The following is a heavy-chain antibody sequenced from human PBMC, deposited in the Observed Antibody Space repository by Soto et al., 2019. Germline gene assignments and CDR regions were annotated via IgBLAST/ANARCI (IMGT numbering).Heavy chain of an antibody. V-gene: IGHV3-23*01. CDR3: VKEGKMGVEGFDF. J-gene: IGHJ4*02. D-gene: IGHD1-26*01. Sequence: GGSLRLSCATSGFTFIDHAMHWVRQAPGEGLEWVSGIRGDLVTTPYADSVKGRFTISRDNSKNTLYPQMNSLRAEDTAIYYCVKEGKMGVEGFDFWGQGTLVTVSS. CDR1: GFTFIDHA. CDR2: IRGDLVTT.